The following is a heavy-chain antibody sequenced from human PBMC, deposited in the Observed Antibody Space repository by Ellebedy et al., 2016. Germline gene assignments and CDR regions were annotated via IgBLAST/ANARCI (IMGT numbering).Heavy chain of an antibody. CDR3: ARPPAGSVLLCETPGRQVITCADGMDV. D-gene: IGHD2/OR15-2a*01. CDR2: INPSGGST. J-gene: IGHJ6*02. Sequence: ASVKVSXXASGYTFTNYYMHWVRQAPGQGLEWMGIINPSGGSTSYAQKFQGRVTMTRDTSTSTVYMELSSLRSEDTAVYYCARPPAGSVLLCETPGRQVITCADGMDVWGQGTTVTVSS. V-gene: IGHV1-46*01. CDR1: GYTFTNYY.